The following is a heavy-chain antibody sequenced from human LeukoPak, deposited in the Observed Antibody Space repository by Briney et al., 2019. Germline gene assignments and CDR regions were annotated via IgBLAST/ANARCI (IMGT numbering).Heavy chain of an antibody. D-gene: IGHD3-3*01. J-gene: IGHJ6*03. CDR3: AKSSIWDFWSGYYYYMDV. CDR2: ISGSGGST. CDR1: GFTFSSYA. V-gene: IGHV3-23*01. Sequence: GGSLRLSCAASGFTFSSYAMSWVRQAPGKGLEWVSAISGSGGSTYYADSVKGRFTISRDNSKNTLYLQMNSLRAEDTAVYYCAKSSIWDFWSGYYYYMDVWGKGTTVTVSS.